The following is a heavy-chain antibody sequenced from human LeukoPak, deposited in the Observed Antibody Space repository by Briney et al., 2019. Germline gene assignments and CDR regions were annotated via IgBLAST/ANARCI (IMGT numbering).Heavy chain of an antibody. CDR2: IYYSGST. Sequence: PSETLSLTCTVSGGSISSGDYYWSWIRQPPGKGLEWIGYIYYSGSTYYNPSLKSRVTISVDTSKNQFSLKLSSVTAADTAVYYCARAPDYYDSSGYTHRTGFDYWGQGTLVTVSS. V-gene: IGHV4-30-4*02. J-gene: IGHJ4*02. D-gene: IGHD3-22*01. CDR3: ARAPDYYDSSGYTHRTGFDY. CDR1: GGSISSGDYY.